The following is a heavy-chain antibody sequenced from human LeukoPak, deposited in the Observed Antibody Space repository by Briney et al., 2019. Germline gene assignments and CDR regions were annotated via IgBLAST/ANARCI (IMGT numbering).Heavy chain of an antibody. V-gene: IGHV4-59*01. CDR3: AREQTYYYDSSGYNWFDP. D-gene: IGHD3-22*01. Sequence: SETLSLTCTVSGGSISSYYWSWIRHPPGKGLEWIGYIYYSGSTNYNPSLKSRVTISVDTSKNQFSLKLSSVTAADTAVYYCAREQTYYYDSSGYNWFDPWGQGTLVTVSS. J-gene: IGHJ5*02. CDR1: GGSISSYY. CDR2: IYYSGST.